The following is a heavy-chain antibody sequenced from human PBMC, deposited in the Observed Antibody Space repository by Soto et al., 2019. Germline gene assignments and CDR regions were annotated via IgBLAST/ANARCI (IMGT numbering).Heavy chain of an antibody. J-gene: IGHJ6*02. CDR3: ATVPRSGSPRQKAGYGMDV. Sequence: GGSLRLSCAASGFIFSSYWMHWVRQAPGKGLVWVSRINSDGSSTSYADSVKGRFTISRDNAKNTLYLQMNSLRAEDTAVYYCATVPRSGSPRQKAGYGMDVWGQGTTVTVSS. CDR2: INSDGSST. V-gene: IGHV3-74*01. D-gene: IGHD3-10*01. CDR1: GFIFSSYW.